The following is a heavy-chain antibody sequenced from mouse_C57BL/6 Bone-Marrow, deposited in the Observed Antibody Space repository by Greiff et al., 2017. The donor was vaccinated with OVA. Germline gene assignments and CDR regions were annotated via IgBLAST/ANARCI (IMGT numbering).Heavy chain of an antibody. J-gene: IGHJ4*01. CDR2: IWRGGST. CDR3: AKNEEFNYGSSYAMDY. V-gene: IGHV2-5*01. Sequence: QVQLQQSGPGLVQPSQSLSITCTVSGFSLTSYGVHWVRQSPGKGLEWLGVIWRGGSTDYNAAFMSRLSITKDNPKSQVFFKMNSLQADDTAIYYSAKNEEFNYGSSYAMDYWGQGTSVTVSS. D-gene: IGHD1-1*01. CDR1: GFSLTSYG.